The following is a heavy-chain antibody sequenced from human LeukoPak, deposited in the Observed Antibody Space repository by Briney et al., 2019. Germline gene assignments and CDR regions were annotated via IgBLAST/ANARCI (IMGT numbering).Heavy chain of an antibody. D-gene: IGHD6-13*01. CDR1: GGSISSYY. Sequence: SETLSLTCTVSGGSISSYYWSWIRQPPGKGLEWIGYIYYSGSTNYNPSLKSRVTISVDTSKNQFSLKLSSVTAADTAVYYCARRDSSGWYGNYFDYWGQGTLVTVSS. V-gene: IGHV4-59*08. CDR2: IYYSGST. J-gene: IGHJ4*02. CDR3: ARRDSSGWYGNYFDY.